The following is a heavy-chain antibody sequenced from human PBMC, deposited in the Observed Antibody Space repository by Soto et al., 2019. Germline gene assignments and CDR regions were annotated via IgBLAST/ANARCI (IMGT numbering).Heavy chain of an antibody. J-gene: IGHJ5*02. CDR2: IGGSGFSK. CDR3: AKGDYADFLWFGA. Sequence: GSLRLSCAASGFSFSSFAMTWVRQAPGKGLEWVSAIGGSGFSKYYTDAVKARFTISRDNSKNMLFLQMNSLTAYDGAMYYCAKGDYADFLWFGAWGPGTQVTVSS. CDR1: GFSFSSFA. V-gene: IGHV3-23*01. D-gene: IGHD3-16*01.